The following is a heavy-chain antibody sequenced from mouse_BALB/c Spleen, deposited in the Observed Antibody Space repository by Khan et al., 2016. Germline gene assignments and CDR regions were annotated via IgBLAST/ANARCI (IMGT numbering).Heavy chain of an antibody. V-gene: IGHV3-6*02. D-gene: IGHD2-4*01. CDR3: ARGERLRQAFAY. CDR1: GYSITSGYY. J-gene: IGHJ3*01. Sequence: EVKLLESGPGLVKPSQSLSLTCSVTGYSITSGYYWNWIRQFPGNKLEWMGYISYDGSNNYNPSLKNRISITRDTSKNQFFLKLNSVTTEDTATYYCARGERLRQAFAYWGQGTLVTVSA. CDR2: ISYDGSN.